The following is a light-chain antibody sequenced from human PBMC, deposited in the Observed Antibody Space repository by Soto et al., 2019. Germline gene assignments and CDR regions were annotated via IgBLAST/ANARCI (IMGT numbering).Light chain of an antibody. CDR2: TTS. CDR3: LQYTSYPWT. CDR1: QTVGSN. V-gene: IGKV3-15*01. J-gene: IGKJ1*01. Sequence: LISHSTAPVIACRADRITISFWASQTVGSNLAWYQQKPGQAPRLFIYTTSSRATGVPAKFSGSGSGTEFTLTIGSLQSEDFVIYYCLQYTSYPWTFGQGTKVDIK.